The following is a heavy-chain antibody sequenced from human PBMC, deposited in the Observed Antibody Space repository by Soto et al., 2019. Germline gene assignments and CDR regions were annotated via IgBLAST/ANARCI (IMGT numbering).Heavy chain of an antibody. V-gene: IGHV3-30-3*01. D-gene: IGHD5-18*01. CDR2: ISYDGSNK. CDR3: AKRDTAMVLYYYYGMDV. J-gene: IGHJ6*02. Sequence: HPGGSLRLSCAASGFTFSSYAMHWVRQAPGKGLEWVAVISYDGSNKYYADSVKGRFTISRDNSKNTLYLQMNSLRAEDTAVYYCAKRDTAMVLYYYYGMDVWGQGTTVTVSS. CDR1: GFTFSSYA.